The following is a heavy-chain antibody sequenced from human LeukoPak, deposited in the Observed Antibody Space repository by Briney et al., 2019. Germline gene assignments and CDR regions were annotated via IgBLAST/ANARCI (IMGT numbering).Heavy chain of an antibody. J-gene: IGHJ4*02. D-gene: IGHD1-26*01. Sequence: NPSETLSLTCAVSGDSITINNWWTWVRQPPAQGLVWIGEIHHDGTTNYNPSLQSRVTISMDKSKNHFSLILNSVTAADTAVYYCARGGGGYSLFPFDYWGQGTLVTVSS. CDR2: IHHDGTT. V-gene: IGHV4-4*02. CDR1: GDSITINNW. CDR3: ARGGGGYSLFPFDY.